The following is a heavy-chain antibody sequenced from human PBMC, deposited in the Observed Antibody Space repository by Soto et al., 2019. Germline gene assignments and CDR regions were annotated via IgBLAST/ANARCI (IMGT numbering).Heavy chain of an antibody. V-gene: IGHV3-23*01. J-gene: IGHJ4*02. CDR2: ISDTGAST. CDR3: AKGRGSGWAWYFDN. D-gene: IGHD6-19*01. Sequence: GGSPRLSCAASGFTFKESAMNWVRQAPGKGLEWVASISDTGASTWYAESVRGRLSISRDNSKNTLYLQMNSLRGEDTAVDYCAKGRGSGWAWYFDNWGQGTLVTVSS. CDR1: GFTFKESA.